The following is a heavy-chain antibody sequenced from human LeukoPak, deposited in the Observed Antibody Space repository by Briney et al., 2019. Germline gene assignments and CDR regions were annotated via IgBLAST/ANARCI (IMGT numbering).Heavy chain of an antibody. CDR1: GGSISSYY. D-gene: IGHD2-15*01. J-gene: IGHJ6*02. Sequence: SETLSLTCTVSGGSISSYYWSWIRQPPGKGLEWIGEINHSGSTNYNPSLKSRVTISVDTSKNQFSLKLSSVTAADTAVYYCARGRGYCSGGSCNYYYYGMDVWGQGTTVTVSS. CDR3: ARGRGYCSGGSCNYYYYGMDV. CDR2: INHSGST. V-gene: IGHV4-34*01.